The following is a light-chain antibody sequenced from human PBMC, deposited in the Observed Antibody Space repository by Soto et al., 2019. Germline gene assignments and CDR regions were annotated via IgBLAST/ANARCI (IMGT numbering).Light chain of an antibody. J-gene: IGKJ1*01. CDR3: QQHGTSPPSWT. CDR1: QSVTSSY. Sequence: ETVLTQSPGTLSLSPGERATLFCRASQSVTSSYLAWYQQKPGQAPRLLIYGASSRATGIPDRFSGSGSGTDFTLTISRLEPEKFAVYYCQQHGTSPPSWTFGQGTKVEIK. V-gene: IGKV3-20*01. CDR2: GAS.